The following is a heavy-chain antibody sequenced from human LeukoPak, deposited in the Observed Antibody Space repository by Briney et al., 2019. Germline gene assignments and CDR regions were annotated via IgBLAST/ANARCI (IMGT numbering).Heavy chain of an antibody. D-gene: IGHD3-9*01. CDR3: ARELLRHDILTGSYFDY. J-gene: IGHJ4*02. CDR2: IYYSGST. V-gene: IGHV4-59*01. Sequence: SETLSLTCTVSGGSISSYYWSWIRQPPGKGLEWIGYIYYSGSTNCNPSLKSRVTISVDTSKNQFSLKLSSVTAADTAVYYCARELLRHDILTGSYFDYWGQGTLVTVSS. CDR1: GGSISSYY.